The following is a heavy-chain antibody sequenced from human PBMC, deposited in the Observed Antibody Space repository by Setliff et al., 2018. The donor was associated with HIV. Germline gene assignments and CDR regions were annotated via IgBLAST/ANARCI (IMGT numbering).Heavy chain of an antibody. J-gene: IGHJ6*02. CDR2: ISSTSTTI. Sequence: GGSLRLSCAASGFTFSTYSMNWVRQAPGKGLEWVSYISSTSTTIYYADSVKGRFTISRDNAKNSLYLQMNSLRAEDTAVYYCARHSQQLVYYYGMDVWGQGTTVTVSS. CDR3: ARHSQQLVYYYGMDV. V-gene: IGHV3-48*04. CDR1: GFTFSTYS. D-gene: IGHD6-13*01.